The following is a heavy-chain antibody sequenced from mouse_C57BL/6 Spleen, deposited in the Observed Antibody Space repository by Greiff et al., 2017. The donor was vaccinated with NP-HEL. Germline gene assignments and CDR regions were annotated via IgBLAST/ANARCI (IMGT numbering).Heavy chain of an antibody. J-gene: IGHJ1*03. CDR1: GYTFTDYY. D-gene: IGHD1-1*01. CDR3: ATTVVYWYFDV. CDR2: INPNNGGT. Sequence: EVQLQQSGPELVKPGASVKISCKASGYTFTDYYMNWVKQSHGKSLEWIGDINPNNGGTSYNQKFKGKATLTVDKSSSTAYMELRSLTSEDSAVYYCATTVVYWYFDVWGTGTTVTVSS. V-gene: IGHV1-26*01.